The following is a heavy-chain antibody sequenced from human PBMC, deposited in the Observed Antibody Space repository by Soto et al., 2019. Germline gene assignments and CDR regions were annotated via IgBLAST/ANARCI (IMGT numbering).Heavy chain of an antibody. CDR3: ARSYRRYCSGGSCYSYYYYYMDV. CDR1: GGSISRYY. V-gene: IGHV4-59*01. Sequence: ASETPSLTCPVSGGSISRYYRSWIRQPPGKGPEGVWYIYYSGSTNYNPSLKSRVTISVDTSKNQFSLKLSSVTAADTAVYYCARSYRRYCSGGSCYSYYYYYMDVWGKGTTVTVSS. CDR2: IYYSGST. J-gene: IGHJ6*03. D-gene: IGHD2-15*01.